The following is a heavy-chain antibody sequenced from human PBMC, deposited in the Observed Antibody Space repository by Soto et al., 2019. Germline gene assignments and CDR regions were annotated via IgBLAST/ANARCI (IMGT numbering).Heavy chain of an antibody. CDR2: IFYSGNT. D-gene: IGHD6-13*01. V-gene: IGHV4-39*01. CDR1: GVSISSNTYY. Sequence: PSETLSLTCTVSGVSISSNTYYWEWIRQPPGKGLEWIGTIFYSGNTYYNPSLRSRVTMSVDSSKNQLSLKLSSVTAADTAVYYYASSPGNHYHYYAMDVWGQGTMVTV. CDR3: ASSPGNHYHYYAMDV. J-gene: IGHJ6*02.